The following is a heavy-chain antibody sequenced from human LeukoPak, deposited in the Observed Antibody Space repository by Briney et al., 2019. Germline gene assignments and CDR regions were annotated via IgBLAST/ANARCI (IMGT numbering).Heavy chain of an antibody. D-gene: IGHD6-19*01. CDR2: INPSGGST. CDR1: GYTFTSYY. CDR3: ARDRAVAGLNWFDP. Sequence: ASVKVSCKASGYTFTSYYMHWVRQAPGQGLEWMGIINPSGGSTSYAQKFQGRVTMTRDTSISTAYMELSRLRSDDTAVYYCARDRAVAGLNWFDPWGQGTLVTVSS. J-gene: IGHJ5*02. V-gene: IGHV1-46*01.